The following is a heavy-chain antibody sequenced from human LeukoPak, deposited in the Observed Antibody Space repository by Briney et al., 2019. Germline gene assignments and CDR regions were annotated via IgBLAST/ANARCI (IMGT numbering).Heavy chain of an antibody. J-gene: IGHJ4*02. Sequence: GGSLRLSCAASGFTVSSNYMSWIRQAPGKGLEWVSYISSSSSYTNYADSVKGRFTISRDNAKNSLYLQMNSLRAEDTAVYYCARDKYYFDYWGQGTLATVSS. CDR1: GFTVSSNY. CDR3: ARDKYYFDY. CDR2: ISSSSSYT. V-gene: IGHV3-11*06.